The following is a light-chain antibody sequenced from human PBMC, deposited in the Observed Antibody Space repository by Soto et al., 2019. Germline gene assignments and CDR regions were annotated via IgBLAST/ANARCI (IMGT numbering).Light chain of an antibody. CDR3: IQATQYPMYT. V-gene: IGKV2-24*01. J-gene: IGKJ2*01. Sequence: DIVMTQTPLSSPVTLGQPASISCRSSQSLLHRAGNTYLSWLQQRPGQPPRLLIYKISNRLSGVSDRFSGSWAGTDFTLKIIRVESDDVGVYYCIQATQYPMYTFGQGTKLEIE. CDR2: KIS. CDR1: QSLLHRAGNTY.